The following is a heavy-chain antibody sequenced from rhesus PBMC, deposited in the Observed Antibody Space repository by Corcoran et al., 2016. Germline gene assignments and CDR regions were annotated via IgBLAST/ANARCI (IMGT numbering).Heavy chain of an antibody. CDR1: GYSISSGYD. J-gene: IGHJ4*01. Sequence: QVQLQESGPGVVKPSETLSLTCAVSGYSISSGYDWSWIRQPPGKGLEWIGYNYGSSGSTNYNPSLKNRVTISKDTSKNQFSLKLSSVAAADAAVYYCARGSSGSWNVLDYWGQGVLVTVSS. CDR2: NYGSSGST. V-gene: IGHV4-76*01. CDR3: ARGSSGSWNVLDY. D-gene: IGHD6-25*01.